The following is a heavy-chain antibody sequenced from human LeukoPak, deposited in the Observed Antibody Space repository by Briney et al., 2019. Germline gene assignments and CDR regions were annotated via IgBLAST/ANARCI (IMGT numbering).Heavy chain of an antibody. CDR3: ARDGSGWSNWFDP. Sequence: GGSLRLSCAASGFTFSSYTMNWVRQAPGKGLEWVSSISTSSTYIYYADSVKGRFTISRDSAKNSLFLQMNSLRAEDTAVYFCARDGSGWSNWFDPWGQGTLVTVSS. CDR2: ISTSSTYI. D-gene: IGHD6-19*01. J-gene: IGHJ5*02. CDR1: GFTFSSYT. V-gene: IGHV3-21*01.